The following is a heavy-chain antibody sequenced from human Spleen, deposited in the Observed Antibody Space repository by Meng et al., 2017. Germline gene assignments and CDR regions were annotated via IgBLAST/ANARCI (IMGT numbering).Heavy chain of an antibody. D-gene: IGHD2-21*02. J-gene: IGHJ4*02. CDR2: IYYRGRT. CDR3: ARSSEVVTLPLFFDC. V-gene: IGHV4-39*07. CDR1: GGSISSTTYY. Sequence: SETLSLTCTVSGGSISSTTYYWGWIRQPPGKELEWIGSIYYRGRTYYNPSLQSRVTISVDTSKNQFSLKVNSVTAADTAVYFCARSSEVVTLPLFFDCWGQGTLVTVSS.